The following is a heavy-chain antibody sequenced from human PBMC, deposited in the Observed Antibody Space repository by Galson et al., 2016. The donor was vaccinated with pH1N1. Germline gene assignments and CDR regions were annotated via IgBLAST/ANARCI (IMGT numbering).Heavy chain of an antibody. V-gene: IGHV1-46*01. CDR3: ARRYYFDY. J-gene: IGHJ4*02. CDR1: GYSVTRYY. CDR2: IDPSDGTT. Sequence: VKVSCKASGYSVTRYYMHWVRQAPGQGLEWMGIIDPSDGTTTYSQKFRGRITMTRDTPTNSVYTELSSLTSDDTAVYYCARRYYFDYWGQGTLITVSS.